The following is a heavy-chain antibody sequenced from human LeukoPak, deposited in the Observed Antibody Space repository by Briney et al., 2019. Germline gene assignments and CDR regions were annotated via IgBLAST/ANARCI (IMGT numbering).Heavy chain of an antibody. CDR2: INHSGST. Sequence: SETLSLTCAVYGGSFSGYYWSWIRQPPGKGLEWIGEINHSGSTNYNPSLKSRVTISVDTSKNQFSLKLSSVTAADTAVYYCARPATRGYSSSWYGYWGQGTLVTVSS. D-gene: IGHD6-13*01. V-gene: IGHV4-34*01. CDR3: ARPATRGYSSSWYGY. J-gene: IGHJ4*02. CDR1: GGSFSGYY.